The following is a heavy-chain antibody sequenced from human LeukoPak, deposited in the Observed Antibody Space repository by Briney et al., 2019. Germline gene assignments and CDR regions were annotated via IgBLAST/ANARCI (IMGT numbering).Heavy chain of an antibody. CDR2: IYYSGST. Sequence: SETLSLTCTVSGGSISSSSYYWGWIRQPPGKGLEWIGSIYYSGSTYYNPSLKSRVTISVDTSKNQFSLKLSSVTAADTAVYYCASRYSSGWYHTDLQNWFDPWGQGTLVTVSS. V-gene: IGHV4-39*01. J-gene: IGHJ5*02. CDR1: GGSISSSSYY. CDR3: ASRYSSGWYHTDLQNWFDP. D-gene: IGHD6-19*01.